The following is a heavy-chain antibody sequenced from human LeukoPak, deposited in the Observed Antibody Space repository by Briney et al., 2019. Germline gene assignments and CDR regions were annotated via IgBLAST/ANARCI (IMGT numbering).Heavy chain of an antibody. V-gene: IGHV3-23*01. D-gene: IGHD5-12*01. Sequence: GGSLRLSCTASGFTFSTYAMNWVRQAPGKGLEWVSVIFGNGAGTNYADSVKGRFTISRDNSKNTLYLQMNSLRAEDTAVYYCARVNSGYEYYFDYWGQGTLVTVSS. CDR3: ARVNSGYEYYFDY. CDR2: IFGNGAGT. CDR1: GFTFSTYA. J-gene: IGHJ4*02.